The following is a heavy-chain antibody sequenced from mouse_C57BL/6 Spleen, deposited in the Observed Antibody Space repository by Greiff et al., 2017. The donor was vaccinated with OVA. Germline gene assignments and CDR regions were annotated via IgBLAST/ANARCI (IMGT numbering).Heavy chain of an antibody. CDR3: ARSDSTGYFDY. V-gene: IGHV1-81*01. Sequence: LVESGAELARPGASVKLSCKASGYTFTSYGISWVKQRTGQGLEWIGEIYPRSGNTYYNEKFKGKATLTADKSSSTAYMELRSLTSEDSAVYFCARSDSTGYFDYWGQGTTLTVSS. CDR1: GYTFTSYG. CDR2: IYPRSGNT. J-gene: IGHJ2*01.